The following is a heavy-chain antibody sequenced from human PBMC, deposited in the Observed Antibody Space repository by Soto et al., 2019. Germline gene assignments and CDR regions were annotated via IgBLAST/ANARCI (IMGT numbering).Heavy chain of an antibody. CDR2: IYTSGST. CDR3: ARDRVRGVIKVHYYGMDV. D-gene: IGHD3-10*01. J-gene: IGHJ6*02. V-gene: IGHV4-4*07. Sequence: SETLSLTCTVSGGSISSYYWSWIRQPAGKGLEWIGRIYTSGSTNYNPSLKSRVTMSVDTSKNQFSLKLGSVTAADTAVYYCARDRVRGVIKVHYYGMDVWGQGTTVTVSS. CDR1: GGSISSYY.